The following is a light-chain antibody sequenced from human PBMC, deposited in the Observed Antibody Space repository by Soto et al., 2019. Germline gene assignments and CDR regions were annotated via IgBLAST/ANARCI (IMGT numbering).Light chain of an antibody. J-gene: IGLJ1*01. CDR3: RSYAGSRPGV. CDR2: EVS. Sequence: QSVLTQPPSASGSPGQSVTISCTGTSSDVGGYNYVSWYQQHPGKAPKLMIYEVSKRPSGVPDRFSGSKSGNTASLTVSGLQAEDEADYYCRSYAGSRPGVFGTGTKVT. V-gene: IGLV2-8*01. CDR1: SSDVGGYNY.